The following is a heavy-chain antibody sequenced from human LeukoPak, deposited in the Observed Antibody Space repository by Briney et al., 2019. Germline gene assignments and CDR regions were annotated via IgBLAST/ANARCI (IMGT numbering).Heavy chain of an antibody. V-gene: IGHV4-59*01. J-gene: IGHJ4*02. D-gene: IGHD5-12*01. CDR3: ASPEYSGYDSGFDY. CDR2: IYYSGST. CDR1: GGSISTYY. Sequence: PSETLSLTCTVSGGSISTYYWSWIRQPPGKGLEWIGYIYYSGSTNYNPSLKSRVTISVDTSKNQFSLKLTSVTAADTAVYYCASPEYSGYDSGFDYWGQGTLVTVSS.